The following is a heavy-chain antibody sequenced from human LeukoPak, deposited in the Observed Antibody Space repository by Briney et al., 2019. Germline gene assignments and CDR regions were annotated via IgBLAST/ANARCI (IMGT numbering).Heavy chain of an antibody. V-gene: IGHV3-7*01. J-gene: IGHJ4*02. D-gene: IGHD3-22*01. CDR1: GFTFSTYW. CDR3: ARSMTDSSGYSPSDY. Sequence: GGSLRLSCSASGFTFSTYWMSWVRQAPGKGLEWVANMRRDGNEIYYLDSVRGRFTISRDNAKNSLYLQMNSLRAEDTAVYYCARSMTDSSGYSPSDYWGQGTLVTVSS. CDR2: MRRDGNEI.